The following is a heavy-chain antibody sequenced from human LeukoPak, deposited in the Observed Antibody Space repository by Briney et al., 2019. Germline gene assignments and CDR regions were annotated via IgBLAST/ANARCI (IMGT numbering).Heavy chain of an antibody. V-gene: IGHV4-59*01. J-gene: IGHJ5*02. CDR3: ARGDYRGRTYFGP. CDR1: GGSISPYF. Sequence: PETLSLTCTVSGGSISPYFWSWIRQPPGKGLEWIGYISYSGNTNYNPSLKSRVTISVDTAKNQVSLQLTSVTAVDTAVYYCARGDYRGRTYFGPWGQGTLGTLS. CDR2: ISYSGNT. D-gene: IGHD3-10*01.